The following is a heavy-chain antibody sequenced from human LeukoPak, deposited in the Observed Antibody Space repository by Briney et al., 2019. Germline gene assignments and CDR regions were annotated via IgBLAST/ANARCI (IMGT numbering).Heavy chain of an antibody. Sequence: SETLSLTCAVSDDSFSSHYWTWIRQPLGKGLEWIGYISYIGSTNYNPSLKSRVTISIDTSKNQFSLKLSSVTAVDTAVYYCARQSVGWFAGLDDWGQGTLVTVSS. CDR3: ARQSVGWFAGLDD. D-gene: IGHD3-10*01. V-gene: IGHV4-59*08. CDR2: ISYIGST. CDR1: DDSFSSHY. J-gene: IGHJ4*02.